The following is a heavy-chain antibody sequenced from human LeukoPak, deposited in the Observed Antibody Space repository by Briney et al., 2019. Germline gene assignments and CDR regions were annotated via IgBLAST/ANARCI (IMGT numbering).Heavy chain of an antibody. Sequence: SVKVSCKASGGTFSSYAISWVRQAPGRGLEWMGGIIPIFGTANYAQKFQGRVTITADESTSTAYMEVSSLRSEDTAVYYCARDLLYCSGGSCYHWFDPWGQGTLVTVSS. CDR3: ARDLLYCSGGSCYHWFDP. J-gene: IGHJ5*02. CDR1: GGTFSSYA. CDR2: IIPIFGTA. V-gene: IGHV1-69*13. D-gene: IGHD2-15*01.